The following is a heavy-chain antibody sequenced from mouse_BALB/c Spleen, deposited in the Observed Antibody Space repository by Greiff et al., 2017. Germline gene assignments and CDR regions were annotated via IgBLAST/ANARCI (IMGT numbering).Heavy chain of an antibody. Sequence: EVQLVESGPGLVKPSQSLSLTCSVTGYSITSGYYWNWIRQFPGNKLEWMGYISYDGSNNYNPSLKNRISITRDTSKNQFFLKLNSVTTEDTATYYCAREGYYGSSYLYYAMDYWGQGTSVTVSS. V-gene: IGHV3-6*02. CDR1: GYSITSGYY. D-gene: IGHD1-1*01. CDR2: ISYDGSN. CDR3: AREGYYGSSYLYYAMDY. J-gene: IGHJ4*01.